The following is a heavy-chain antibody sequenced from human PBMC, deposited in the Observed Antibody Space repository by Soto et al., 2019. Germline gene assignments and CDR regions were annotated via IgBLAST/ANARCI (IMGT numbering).Heavy chain of an antibody. Sequence: GGSLRLSCTASGFTFGDYAMSWVRQAPGKGLEWVGFIRSKAYGGTTEYAASVKGRFTISRDDSKSIAYLQMNSLKTEDTAVYYCTRFLVEMATITGFDYWGQGTLVTVSS. V-gene: IGHV3-49*04. CDR1: GFTFGDYA. D-gene: IGHD5-12*01. CDR3: TRFLVEMATITGFDY. J-gene: IGHJ4*02. CDR2: IRSKAYGGTT.